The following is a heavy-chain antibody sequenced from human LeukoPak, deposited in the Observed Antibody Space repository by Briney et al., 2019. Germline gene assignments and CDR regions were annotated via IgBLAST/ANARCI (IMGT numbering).Heavy chain of an antibody. CDR1: GGSISSGGYY. Sequence: SETLSLTCTVSGGSISSGGYYWSWIRQPPGKGLEWIGYIYHSGSTYYNPSLKSRVTISVDRSKNQFSLKLSSVTAADTAVYYCARDRQDSNGYYYYYMDVWGKGTTVTVSS. V-gene: IGHV4-30-2*01. CDR2: IYHSGST. J-gene: IGHJ6*03. D-gene: IGHD4-11*01. CDR3: ARDRQDSNGYYYYYMDV.